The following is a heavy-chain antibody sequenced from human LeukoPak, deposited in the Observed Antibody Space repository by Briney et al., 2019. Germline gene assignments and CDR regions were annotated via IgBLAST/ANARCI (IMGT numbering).Heavy chain of an antibody. J-gene: IGHJ4*02. D-gene: IGHD2-2*02. CDR1: GFTFSSYA. V-gene: IGHV3-23*01. Sequence: GGSLRLSCAASGFTFSSYAMSWVRQAPGKGLEWVSGISGSGGSTHDADSVKGRFTISRDNSKNTLYLQMNSLRAEDTAVYYCAKDHVYCSSTSCYTLDYWGQGTLVTVSS. CDR3: AKDHVYCSSTSCYTLDY. CDR2: ISGSGGST.